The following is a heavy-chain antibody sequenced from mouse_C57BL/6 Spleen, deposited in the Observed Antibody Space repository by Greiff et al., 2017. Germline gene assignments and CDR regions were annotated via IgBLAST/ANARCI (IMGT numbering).Heavy chain of an antibody. CDR2: IDPSDSYT. CDR3: ARTQIYYEYDAAY. Sequence: VQLQQPGAELVKPGASVKLSCKASGYTFTSYWMQWVKQRPGQGLEWIGEIDPSDSYTNYNQKFKGKATLTVDTSSSTAYMQLSSLTSEDSAVYYCARTQIYYEYDAAYWGQGTLVTVSA. J-gene: IGHJ3*01. CDR1: GYTFTSYW. V-gene: IGHV1-50*01. D-gene: IGHD2-4*01.